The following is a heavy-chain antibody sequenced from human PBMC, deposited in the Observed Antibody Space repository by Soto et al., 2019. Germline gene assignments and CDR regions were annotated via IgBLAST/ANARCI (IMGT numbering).Heavy chain of an antibody. Sequence: GGSLRLSCAASGFTFSSYSMNWVRQAPGKGLEWVSYISSSSSTIYYADSVKGRFTISRDNAKNSLYLQMNSLRDEDTAVYYCAREETYYDILTGYYHEGKPFDYWGQGTLVTVSS. CDR1: GFTFSSYS. CDR3: AREETYYDILTGYYHEGKPFDY. V-gene: IGHV3-48*02. D-gene: IGHD3-9*01. CDR2: ISSSSSTI. J-gene: IGHJ4*02.